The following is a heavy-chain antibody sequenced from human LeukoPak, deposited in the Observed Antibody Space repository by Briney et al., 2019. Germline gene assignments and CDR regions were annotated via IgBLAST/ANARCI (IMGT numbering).Heavy chain of an antibody. CDR1: GGSISSYY. V-gene: IGHV4-4*08. Sequence: ASETLSLTCTVSGGSISSYYWSWIRQPPGKGLEWIEYIYNSGSTNYNPSLKSRVTISVDTSKNQFSLKLSSVTAADTAVYYCARNYDFWSGYLFDYWGQGTLVTVSS. D-gene: IGHD3-3*01. CDR2: IYNSGST. J-gene: IGHJ4*02. CDR3: ARNYDFWSGYLFDY.